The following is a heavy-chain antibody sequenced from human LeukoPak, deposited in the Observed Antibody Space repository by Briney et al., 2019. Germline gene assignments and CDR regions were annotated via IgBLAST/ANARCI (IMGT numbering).Heavy chain of an antibody. CDR1: GYTFTGYY. J-gene: IGHJ2*01. CDR2: INPNRCSP. CDR3: ARDGSDILTGYIYWYFDL. Sequence: ASVKVSCKASGYTFTGYYMHWVRQAPGQGLEWMGCINPNRCSPNDAPKFQGSVTMTRDTYISTAYMELSRLRSEDTAVYYCARDGSDILTGYIYWYFDLWGRGTLVTVSS. D-gene: IGHD3-9*01. V-gene: IGHV1-2*02.